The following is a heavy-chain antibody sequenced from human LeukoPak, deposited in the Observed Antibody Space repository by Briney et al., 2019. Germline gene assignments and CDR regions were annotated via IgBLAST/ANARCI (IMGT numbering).Heavy chain of an antibody. V-gene: IGHV3-48*03. Sequence: PGGSLRLSCAASGFTFSSYEMNWVRQAPGKGLEWVSYISSSGSTIYYADSVKGRFTISRDNSKNTLSLQMNNLRADDTAIYYCAKDPTLSALHYYYSYYMDVWGKGTTVTVSS. CDR1: GFTFSSYE. J-gene: IGHJ6*03. CDR2: ISSSGSTI. D-gene: IGHD2-15*01. CDR3: AKDPTLSALHYYYSYYMDV.